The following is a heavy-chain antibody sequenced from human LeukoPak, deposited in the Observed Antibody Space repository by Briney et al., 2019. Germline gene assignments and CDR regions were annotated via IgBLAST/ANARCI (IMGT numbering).Heavy chain of an antibody. J-gene: IGHJ6*02. Sequence: GGSLRLSCAASGFTFSSYGMHWVRQAPGKGLEWVAVIWYDGSNKYYADSVKGRFTISRDNSKNTLYLQMNSLRAEDTAVYYCARDMSVTAYYYYGMDVWGQGTTVSVSS. CDR1: GFTFSSYG. V-gene: IGHV3-33*01. CDR3: ARDMSVTAYYYYGMDV. CDR2: IWYDGSNK. D-gene: IGHD3-16*01.